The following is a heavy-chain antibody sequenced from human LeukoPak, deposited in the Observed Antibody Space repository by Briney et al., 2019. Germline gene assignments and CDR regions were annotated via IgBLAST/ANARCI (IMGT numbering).Heavy chain of an antibody. V-gene: IGHV3-74*01. J-gene: IGHJ4*02. D-gene: IGHD6-19*01. CDR2: INPEGAST. CDR1: GFAFSTYW. Sequence: GGSLRLSCTASGFAFSTYWMFWVRQAPGKGLVWVSQINPEGASTTYGDPAKGRFTASRDNAKNALHLQMNSLRVDDTAVYYCARGTAITAGIDFWGQGTLVNVSS. CDR3: ARGTAITAGIDF.